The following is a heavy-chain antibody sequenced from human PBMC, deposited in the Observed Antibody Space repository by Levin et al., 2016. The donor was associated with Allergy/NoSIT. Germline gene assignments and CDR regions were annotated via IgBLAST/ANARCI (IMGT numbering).Heavy chain of an antibody. CDR3: ARGGYNSGWPNFDH. Sequence: GGSLRLSCAVSGITFATYSMNWVRQTPGKGLEWVSYISDSSSARYYADSVKGRFTISRDNAKKSLYLQMNSLRAEDTAVYYCARGGYNSGWPNFDHWGQGTLVTVSS. D-gene: IGHD6-19*01. V-gene: IGHV3-48*04. J-gene: IGHJ4*02. CDR1: GITFATYS. CDR2: ISDSSSAR.